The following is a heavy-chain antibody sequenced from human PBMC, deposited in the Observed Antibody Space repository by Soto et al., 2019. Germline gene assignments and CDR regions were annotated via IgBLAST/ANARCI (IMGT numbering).Heavy chain of an antibody. CDR2: INTYNGNT. CDR1: GYTFRNYA. D-gene: IGHD5-12*01. CDR3: AKSPRGAMATD. Sequence: QVQLVQSGAEVQKPGASVKVSCKASGYTFRNYAVNWVRQAPGQGLEWMGSINTYNGNTNYAQSLQDRVTLTADTSTSTDFMELRSLISDDTAVYYCAKSPRGAMATDWGQGTLVIVSS. V-gene: IGHV1-18*01. J-gene: IGHJ4*02.